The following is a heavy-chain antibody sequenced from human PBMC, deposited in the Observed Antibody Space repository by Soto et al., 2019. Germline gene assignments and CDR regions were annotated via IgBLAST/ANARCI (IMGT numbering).Heavy chain of an antibody. D-gene: IGHD2-2*03. CDR3: ARDLDIVVVPAAILPFDT. V-gene: IGHV1-18*01. CDR1: GYTFTSYG. CDR2: ISAYNGNT. J-gene: IGHJ5*02. Sequence: GASVKVSCKASGYTFTSYGISWVRQAPGQGLEWMGWISAYNGNTNYAQKLQGRVTMTTDTSTSTAYMELRSLRSDDTAVYYCARDLDIVVVPAAILPFDTWGQGTLVTVSS.